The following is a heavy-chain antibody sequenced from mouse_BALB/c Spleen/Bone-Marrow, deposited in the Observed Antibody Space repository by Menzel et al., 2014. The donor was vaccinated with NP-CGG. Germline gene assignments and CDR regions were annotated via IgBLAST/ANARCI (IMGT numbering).Heavy chain of an antibody. Sequence: VQLQQSGLELVKPGASVRISCKASGYTFTNFYIHWVKQRPGQGLEWIGWIYPEDFNTKFNENFKGKATLTADKSSSTAYMQLSSLTSEDSAVYFCARKSQRAYDSMVYWGPGTSVTVSS. V-gene: IGHV1S56*01. J-gene: IGHJ4*01. D-gene: IGHD2-4*01. CDR3: ARKSQRAYDSMVY. CDR2: IYPEDFNT. CDR1: GYTFTNFY.